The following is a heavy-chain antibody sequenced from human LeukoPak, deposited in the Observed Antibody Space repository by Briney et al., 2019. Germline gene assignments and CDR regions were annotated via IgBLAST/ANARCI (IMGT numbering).Heavy chain of an antibody. V-gene: IGHV4-38-2*02. D-gene: IGHD3-3*01. J-gene: IGHJ5*02. CDR3: ATFFWSGYSS. CDR1: GYSISTGYY. CDR2: LSHTETLYQSGNS. Sequence: SETLSLTCTVSGYSISTGYYWGWIRQPPGRGLEWIGSLSHTETLYQSGNSNYNPSLKSRVTISLDTSKNQFSPKLTSVTAADTAVYYCATFFWSGYSSWGQGTLVTVSS.